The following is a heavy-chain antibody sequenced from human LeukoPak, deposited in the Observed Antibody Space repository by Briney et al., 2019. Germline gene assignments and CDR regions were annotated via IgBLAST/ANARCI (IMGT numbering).Heavy chain of an antibody. CDR2: INPNSGGT. D-gene: IGHD3-22*01. Sequence: ASVKVSCKASGYTFTGYYMHWVRQAPGQGLEWMGWINPNSGGTNYAQKFQGRVTMTRDTSISTAYTELSRLRSDDTAVYYCARTYYYDSSGYYSSLDYWGQGTLVTVSS. CDR3: ARTYYYDSSGYYSSLDY. CDR1: GYTFTGYY. J-gene: IGHJ4*02. V-gene: IGHV1-2*02.